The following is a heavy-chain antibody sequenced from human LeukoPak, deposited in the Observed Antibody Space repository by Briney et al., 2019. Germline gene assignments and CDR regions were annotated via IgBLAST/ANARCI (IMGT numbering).Heavy chain of an antibody. CDR3: SKDKGSRWVRGEGRFHP. CDR1: GFTFSSYS. V-gene: IGHV3-48*04. D-gene: IGHD6-13*01. J-gene: IGHJ5*02. CDR2: ISSSSSTI. Sequence: GGSLRLSCAASGFTFSSYSMNWVRQAPGKGLEWVSYISSSSSTIYYADSVKGRFTISRDNAKNSLYLQMNSLRAEDTALYYCSKDKGSRWVRGEGRFHPWGQGTLVNGSS.